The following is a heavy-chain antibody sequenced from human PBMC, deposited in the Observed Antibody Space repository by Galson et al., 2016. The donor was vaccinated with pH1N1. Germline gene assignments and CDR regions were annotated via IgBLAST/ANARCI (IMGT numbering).Heavy chain of an antibody. CDR1: GYSIRNGYF. J-gene: IGHJ4*02. CDR3: ARGVAAAGHFYFDY. V-gene: IGHV4-38-2*01. D-gene: IGHD6-13*01. CDR2: IYYSGST. Sequence: ETLSLTCAVSGYSIRNGYFWGWIRQPPGQGLEWIGYIYYSGSTYYNPSLKSRVSIPVDTSKNQFSLKLSSVTAADTAVYYCARGVAAAGHFYFDYWGQGTLVTVSS.